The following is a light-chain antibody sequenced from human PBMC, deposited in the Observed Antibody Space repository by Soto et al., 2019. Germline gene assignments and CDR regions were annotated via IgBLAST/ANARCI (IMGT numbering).Light chain of an antibody. Sequence: DIQMTQSPSSLSASVGDRVTIACRSSQTISTFLHWFQQKPGKAPNLLIYDASSLQSGVPSRFSGSGSGTDFTLTIRSLQPEDFATYYCQQSYSTPITFGQGTRLEIK. J-gene: IGKJ5*01. CDR3: QQSYSTPIT. V-gene: IGKV1-39*01. CDR1: QTISTF. CDR2: DAS.